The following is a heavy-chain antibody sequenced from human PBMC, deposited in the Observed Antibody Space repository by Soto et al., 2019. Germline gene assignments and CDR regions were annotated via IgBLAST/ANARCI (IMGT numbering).Heavy chain of an antibody. CDR1: GGSISSGGYY. D-gene: IGHD2-2*01. Sequence: SETLSLTCTVSGGSISSGGYYWSWIRQHPGKGLEWIGYIYYSGSTYYNPSLKSRVTISVDPSKNQFSLKLSSVTAADTAVYYCARGRTSSPTPGEYWGQGTLVTVSS. CDR2: IYYSGST. V-gene: IGHV4-31*03. J-gene: IGHJ4*02. CDR3: ARGRTSSPTPGEY.